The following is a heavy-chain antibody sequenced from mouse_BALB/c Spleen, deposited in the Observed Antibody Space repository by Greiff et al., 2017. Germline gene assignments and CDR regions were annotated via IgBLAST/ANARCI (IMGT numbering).Heavy chain of an antibody. CDR1: GYTFTGYW. Sequence: LQQPGSELVRPGASVKLSCKASGYTFTGYWMHWVKQRHGQGLEWIGNIYPGSGSTNYDVKFKSKGTLTVDTSSSTAYMHLSSLTSEDSAVYYCTRDMMITSYYAMDYWGQGTSVTVSS. CDR2: IYPGSGST. J-gene: IGHJ4*01. V-gene: IGHV1S22*01. CDR3: TRDMMITSYYAMDY. D-gene: IGHD2-4*01.